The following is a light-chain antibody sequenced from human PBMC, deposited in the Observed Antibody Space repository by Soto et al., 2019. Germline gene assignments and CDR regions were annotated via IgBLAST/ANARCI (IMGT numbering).Light chain of an antibody. Sequence: QSVLTQPASVSGSPGQSITISCTGTSSDVGGYNYVSWYQQQSGKAPKLMIHEVSNRPSGVSNRFSVSKSGNTASLTISGLQAEDEADYYCSSYTSSRAYVFGIGTKLTVL. CDR3: SSYTSSRAYV. CDR1: SSDVGGYNY. CDR2: EVS. V-gene: IGLV2-14*01. J-gene: IGLJ1*01.